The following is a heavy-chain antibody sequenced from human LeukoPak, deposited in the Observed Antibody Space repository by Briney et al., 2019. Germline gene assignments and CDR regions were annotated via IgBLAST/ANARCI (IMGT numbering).Heavy chain of an antibody. D-gene: IGHD2-2*01. CDR3: AKRGDCSGTCTYDY. CDR2: VGGSGVKT. CDR1: GLTFSSYA. J-gene: IGHJ4*02. V-gene: IGHV3-23*01. Sequence: GGSLRLSCAASGLTFSSYAMSWVRQAPGKGLEWVSIVGGSGVKTYYADSVKGRFTISRDNSKNTVYLQMNSLRAEDTAVYYCAKRGDCSGTCTYDYWGQGTLVTVSS.